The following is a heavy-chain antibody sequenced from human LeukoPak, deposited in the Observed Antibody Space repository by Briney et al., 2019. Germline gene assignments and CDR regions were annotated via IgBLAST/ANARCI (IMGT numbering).Heavy chain of an antibody. Sequence: GGSLRLSCAASGFTFSSYWMHWVRQAPGKGLWWVSRISSDGSGTGYADFVKGRFTISRDNANNTLYLQMNSLRAEDTAVYHCARDLRSSWYGVFDYWGQGTLVTVSS. D-gene: IGHD6-13*01. CDR1: GFTFSSYW. V-gene: IGHV3-74*01. CDR2: ISSDGSGT. CDR3: ARDLRSSWYGVFDY. J-gene: IGHJ4*02.